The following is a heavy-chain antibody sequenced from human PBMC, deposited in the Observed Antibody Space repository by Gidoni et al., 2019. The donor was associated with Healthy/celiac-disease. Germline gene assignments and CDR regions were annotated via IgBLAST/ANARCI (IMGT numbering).Heavy chain of an antibody. CDR1: GFTFSSYA. D-gene: IGHD2-8*01. Sequence: EVQLLESGGGLVQPGGSLRLSCAASGFTFSSYAMSWVRQAPGKGLGWVSAISGSGGSTYYADSVKGRFTISRDNSKNTLYLQMNSLRAEDTAVYYCAKGIYATRSYYYGMDVWGQGTTVTVSS. CDR2: ISGSGGST. CDR3: AKGIYATRSYYYGMDV. J-gene: IGHJ6*02. V-gene: IGHV3-23*01.